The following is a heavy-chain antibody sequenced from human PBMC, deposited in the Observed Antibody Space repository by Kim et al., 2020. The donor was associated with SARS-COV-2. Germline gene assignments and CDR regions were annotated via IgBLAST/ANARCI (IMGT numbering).Heavy chain of an antibody. V-gene: IGHV4-30-2*06. Sequence: SETLSLTCEVSVGSITRGGLSWSWLRQSPGKGLEWIGQTSHGGATHYKPSLKSRVNFSLDRAKRHFSLSLRSVTDADTAVYYCAREVDNFYDSPGYYRHDAYALWGQETRVIVSS. J-gene: IGHJ3*01. CDR3: AREVDNFYDSPGYYRHDAYAL. D-gene: IGHD3-22*01. CDR2: TSHGGAT. CDR1: VGSITRGGLS.